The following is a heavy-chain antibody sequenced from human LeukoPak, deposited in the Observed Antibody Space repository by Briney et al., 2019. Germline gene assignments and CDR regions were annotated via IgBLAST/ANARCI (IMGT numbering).Heavy chain of an antibody. CDR1: GYTFTGYY. CDR3: ARGSSSWWDYYYGMDV. D-gene: IGHD6-13*01. Sequence: ASVKVSRKASGYTFTGYYMHWVRQAPGQGLEWMGWINPNSGGTNYAQKFQGRVTMTRDTSISTAYMELSRLRSDDTAVYYCARGSSSWWDYYYGMDVWGQGTTVTVSS. V-gene: IGHV1-2*02. J-gene: IGHJ6*02. CDR2: INPNSGGT.